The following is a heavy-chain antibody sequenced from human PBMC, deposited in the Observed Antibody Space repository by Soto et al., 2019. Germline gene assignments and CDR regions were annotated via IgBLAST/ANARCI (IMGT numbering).Heavy chain of an antibody. CDR1: GYTFTGYY. V-gene: IGHV1-2*04. J-gene: IGHJ4*02. CDR2: INPNSGGT. CDR3: AREGPNPYCSSTSCYADY. Sequence: ASVKVSCKASGYTFTGYYMHWVRQAPGQGLEWMGWINPNSGGTNYAQKFQGWVTMTRDTSISTACMELSRLRSDDTAVYYCAREGPNPYCSSTSCYADYWGQGTLVTVSS. D-gene: IGHD2-2*01.